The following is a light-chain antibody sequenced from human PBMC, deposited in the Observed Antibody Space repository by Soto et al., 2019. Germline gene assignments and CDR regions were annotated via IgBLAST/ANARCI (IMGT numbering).Light chain of an antibody. CDR1: SSDIGGYDY. J-gene: IGLJ3*02. V-gene: IGLV2-8*01. Sequence: SVSISCTGTSSDIGGYDYVSWYQQHPGKAPKLIIYEVSKRPSGVPDRFSGSKSGNTASLTVSGLQAEDEADYYCSSYAGSNNLVFAGGTK. CDR2: EVS. CDR3: SSYAGSNNLV.